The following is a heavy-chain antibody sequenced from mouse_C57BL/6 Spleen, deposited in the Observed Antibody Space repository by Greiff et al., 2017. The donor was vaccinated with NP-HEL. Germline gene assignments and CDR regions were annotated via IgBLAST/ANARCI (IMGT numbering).Heavy chain of an antibody. CDR3: AKITTGGVMSWYFDV. CDR1: GFPLTSYG. Sequence: VQLQQSGPGLVQPSQSLSITCTVSGFPLTSYGVHWVRQSPGKGLEWLGVIWRGGSTDYNAAFMSRLSLHKDNTKSQVFFKMNSRQADDTAIYDGAKITTGGVMSWYFDVWGTGTTVTVSS. D-gene: IGHD1-1*01. J-gene: IGHJ1*03. CDR2: IWRGGST. V-gene: IGHV2-5*01.